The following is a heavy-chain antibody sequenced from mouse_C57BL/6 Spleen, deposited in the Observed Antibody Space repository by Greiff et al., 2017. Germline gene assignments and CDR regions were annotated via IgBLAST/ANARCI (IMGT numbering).Heavy chain of an antibody. CDR1: GYSITSGYY. CDR2: INYDGNN. CDR3: ARDYGSSYWYFDV. V-gene: IGHV3-6*01. J-gene: IGHJ1*03. Sequence: EVQLQESGPGLVKPSQSLSLTCSVTGYSITSGYYWNWIRQFPGNKLEWMGYINYDGNNNYNPSLKNRISITRDTSKNQFFLKLNAVTTEDTATYYCARDYGSSYWYFDVWGTGTTVTVSS. D-gene: IGHD1-1*01.